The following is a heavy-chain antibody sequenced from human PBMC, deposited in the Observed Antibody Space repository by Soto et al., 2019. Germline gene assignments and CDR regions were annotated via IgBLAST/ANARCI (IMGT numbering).Heavy chain of an antibody. V-gene: IGHV4-31*03. Sequence: QVQLQESGPGLVKPSQTLSLTCTVSGGSISSGGYYWSWIRQHPGKGLEWIGYIYYSGSTYYNPSLTIRVTISVDTSKNQFSLKLSSVTAADTAVYYCARLYCSGGSCYFYYFDYWGQGTLVTVSS. CDR1: GGSISSGGYY. D-gene: IGHD2-15*01. CDR2: IYYSGST. CDR3: ARLYCSGGSCYFYYFDY. J-gene: IGHJ4*02.